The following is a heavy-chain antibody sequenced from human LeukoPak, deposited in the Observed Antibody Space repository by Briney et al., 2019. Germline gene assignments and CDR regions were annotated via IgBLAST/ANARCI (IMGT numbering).Heavy chain of an antibody. J-gene: IGHJ4*02. V-gene: IGHV1-46*03. D-gene: IGHD6-19*01. Sequence: ASVKVPCKASGYTFTSYYMHWVRQAPGQGLEWMGIINPSGGSTSYAQKFQGRVTMTRDTSTSTVYMELSSLRSEDTAVYYCARSYSAVAFDYWGQGTLVTVSS. CDR2: INPSGGST. CDR3: ARSYSAVAFDY. CDR1: GYTFTSYY.